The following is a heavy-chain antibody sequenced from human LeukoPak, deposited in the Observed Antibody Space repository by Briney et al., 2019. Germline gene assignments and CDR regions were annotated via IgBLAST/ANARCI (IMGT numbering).Heavy chain of an antibody. CDR3: ARDPVPAAARHFDY. CDR1: GFTFSTNA. Sequence: ARTLRLSCAASGFTFSTNAMHWVRQAPAKALERVAVTSSDGTVKYYPDSVKGRFTISRDNSKNTLYLQVNSLRPEDTGVYYCARDPVPAAARHFDYWGQGTLVTVSS. CDR2: TSSDGTVK. V-gene: IGHV3-30-3*01. D-gene: IGHD2-2*01. J-gene: IGHJ4*01.